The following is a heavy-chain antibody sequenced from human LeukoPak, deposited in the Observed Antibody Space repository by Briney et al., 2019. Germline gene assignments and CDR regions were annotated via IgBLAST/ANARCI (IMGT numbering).Heavy chain of an antibody. CDR3: AREHNWNDPLFDY. Sequence: GGSLRLSCAASGFTFSSYGMHWVRQAPGKGLEWVAVIWYDGSNKYYADSVKGRFTISRDNSKNTLYLQMNSLRAEHTAVYYCAREHNWNDPLFDYWGQGTLVTVSS. CDR1: GFTFSSYG. D-gene: IGHD1-20*01. V-gene: IGHV3-33*01. J-gene: IGHJ4*02. CDR2: IWYDGSNK.